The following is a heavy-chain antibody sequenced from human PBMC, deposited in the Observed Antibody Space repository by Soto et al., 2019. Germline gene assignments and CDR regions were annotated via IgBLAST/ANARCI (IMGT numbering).Heavy chain of an antibody. CDR1: GYTFTSYG. CDR2: ISAFKGNT. CDR3: ARGGSSRYGVDS. Sequence: VPLVQSGAEVKEPGASVKVSCKASGYTFTSYGISWVRQAPGQGLEWMGWISAFKGNTNYAQKLQGRVTLTTDKATRTAYMELRSLRSDDTAVYYCARGGSSRYGVDSWGQGTLVTVSS. V-gene: IGHV1-18*01. J-gene: IGHJ4*02. D-gene: IGHD6-13*01.